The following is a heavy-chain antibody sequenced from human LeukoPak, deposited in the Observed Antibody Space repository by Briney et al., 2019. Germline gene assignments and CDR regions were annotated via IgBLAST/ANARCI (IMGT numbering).Heavy chain of an antibody. CDR3: AKARCCSSTSCFTRGYFDL. D-gene: IGHD2-2*01. V-gene: IGHV3-23*01. CDR1: GFTFSSYA. J-gene: IGHJ2*01. Sequence: GGSLRLSCAASGFTFSSYAMSWVRQAPGKGLEWVSAISGSGGSTYYADSVKGRFTISRDNSKNTLYLQMNSLRAEDTAVYYCAKARCCSSTSCFTRGYFDLWGRGTLVTVSS. CDR2: ISGSGGST.